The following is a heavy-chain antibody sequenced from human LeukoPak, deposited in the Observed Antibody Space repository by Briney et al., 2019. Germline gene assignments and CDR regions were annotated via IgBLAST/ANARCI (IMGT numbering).Heavy chain of an antibody. CDR1: GFTFSDYN. D-gene: IGHD3-9*01. V-gene: IGHV3-11*04. CDR2: ISRSGSTK. CDR3: ARAYDNYYYYMDV. J-gene: IGHJ6*03. Sequence: GGSLRLSCAASGFTFSDYNMRWIRQAPGKGLEWVSSISRSGSTKYYADSVKGRFTISRDNAKNSLFLQMNSLRAEDTAVYYCARAYDNYYYYMDVWGKGTTVTISS.